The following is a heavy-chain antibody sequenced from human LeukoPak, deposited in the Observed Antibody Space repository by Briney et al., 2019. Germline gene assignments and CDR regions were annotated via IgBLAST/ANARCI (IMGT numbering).Heavy chain of an antibody. D-gene: IGHD6-19*01. CDR3: ATDLSSGWYFDY. Sequence: TGGSLRLSCAASGFTLSTYAMSWVRQAPGKGLEWVSGIGPTGVSTSYADSVKGRFTISRDNSKNTLYLQMNSLRAEDTAVYYCATDLSSGWYFDYWGQGTLVTVSS. V-gene: IGHV3-23*01. J-gene: IGHJ4*02. CDR1: GFTLSTYA. CDR2: IGPTGVST.